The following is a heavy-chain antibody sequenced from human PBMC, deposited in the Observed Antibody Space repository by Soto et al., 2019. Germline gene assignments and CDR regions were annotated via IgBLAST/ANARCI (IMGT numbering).Heavy chain of an antibody. V-gene: IGHV4-59*02. J-gene: IGHJ4*02. CDR3: ARGRSHEWELLVQYFDY. CDR2: VYYSGST. CDR1: GGSVSNSY. Sequence: QVQLQESGPGLMKPSETLSLTCTVSGGSVSNSYWGWIRQPPGKGLEWVAYVYYSGSTNYNPSLGSRVTISVDKSKNQFSLKMTSVTGADTAVYYCARGRSHEWELLVQYFDYWGQGTLVTVSS. D-gene: IGHD1-26*01.